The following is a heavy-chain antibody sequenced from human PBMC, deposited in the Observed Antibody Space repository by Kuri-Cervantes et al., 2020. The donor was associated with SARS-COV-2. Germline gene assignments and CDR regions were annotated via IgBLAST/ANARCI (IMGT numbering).Heavy chain of an antibody. CDR2: INHSGST. CDR1: GGSFSGYY. J-gene: IGHJ3*02. V-gene: IGHV4-34*01. Sequence: ESLKISCAVYGGSFSGYYWSWIRQPPGKGLEWIGEINHSGSTNYNPSLKSRVTISVDTSKNQFSLKLSSVTAADTAVYYCARHIPYYDFWSGYYDAFDIWGQGTMVTVSS. D-gene: IGHD3-3*01. CDR3: ARHIPYYDFWSGYYDAFDI.